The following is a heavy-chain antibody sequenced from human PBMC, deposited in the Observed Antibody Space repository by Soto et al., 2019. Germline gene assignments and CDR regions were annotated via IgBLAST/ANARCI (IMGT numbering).Heavy chain of an antibody. D-gene: IGHD3-3*01. CDR3: ARDPGLTLFGVVTPFES. V-gene: IGHV3-48*01. CDR1: GFTFRSYS. Sequence: EVQLVESGGGLVPPGGSLRLSCAASGFTFRSYSMNWVRQAPGKGLEWISHISSVTSTIYYADSVKGRFTISRDNAKNSVFLQMNSLRAEDTAVYYCARDPGLTLFGVVTPFESWGQGTLVSVFS. CDR2: ISSVTSTI. J-gene: IGHJ4*02.